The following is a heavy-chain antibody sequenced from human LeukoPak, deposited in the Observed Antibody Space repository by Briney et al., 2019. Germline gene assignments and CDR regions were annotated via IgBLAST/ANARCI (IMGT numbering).Heavy chain of an antibody. J-gene: IGHJ4*02. V-gene: IGHV4-59*08. CDR2: IYYSGST. Sequence: PSETLSLTCTVSGVSISRYYWSWVRQPPGKGLEWIGYIYYSGSTNYNPSLKSRVTISVDTSKNQFSLKLSSVTAADTAVYYCARLMPTYYFDYWGQGTLVTVSS. CDR3: ARLMPTYYFDY. CDR1: GVSISRYY. D-gene: IGHD2-2*01.